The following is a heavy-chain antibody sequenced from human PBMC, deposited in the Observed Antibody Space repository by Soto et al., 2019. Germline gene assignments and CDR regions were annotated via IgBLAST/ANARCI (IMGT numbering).Heavy chain of an antibody. CDR1: GFTFSSYG. CDR3: AKPYCIFNSCTDNWFDP. D-gene: IGHD3-3*01. CDR2: ISYDGANK. Sequence: QVQLVESGGGVVQPGRTLRLSCAASGFTFSSYGIHWVRQAPGKGLEWVALISYDGANKYYADSVKGRFTISRDNSKNTMYLQMNSLRPEDTAVYYCAKPYCIFNSCTDNWFDPWGQGTLVTVSS. J-gene: IGHJ5*02. V-gene: IGHV3-30*18.